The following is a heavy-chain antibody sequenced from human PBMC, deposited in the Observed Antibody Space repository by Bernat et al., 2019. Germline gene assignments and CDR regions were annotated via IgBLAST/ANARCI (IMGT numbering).Heavy chain of an antibody. CDR2: ISYDGSNK. Sequence: QVQLVESGGGVVQPGRSLRLSCAASGFTFSSYGMQWVRQAPGKGLEWVAVISYDGSNKYYADSVKGRFTISRHTSKNTLYLQMNSLRAEDTAVYYCARDCDYYDSSGCYGMDVWGQGTTVTVSS. CDR1: GFTFSSYG. D-gene: IGHD3-22*01. V-gene: IGHV3-30*03. J-gene: IGHJ6*02. CDR3: ARDCDYYDSSGCYGMDV.